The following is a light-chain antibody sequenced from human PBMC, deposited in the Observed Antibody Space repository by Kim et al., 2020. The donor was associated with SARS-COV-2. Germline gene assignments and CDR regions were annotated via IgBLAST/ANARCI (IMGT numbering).Light chain of an antibody. CDR3: SAWDSSLSAWV. Sequence: RLATTPPTRNINNGGSQGAVWRQQHQSQPPKLLSYRNNNRPSGISERLSASRSGNTASLTITGLQPEDEADYYCSAWDSSLSAWVFGGGTQLTVL. CDR1: INNGGSQG. V-gene: IGLV10-54*01. J-gene: IGLJ3*02. CDR2: RNN.